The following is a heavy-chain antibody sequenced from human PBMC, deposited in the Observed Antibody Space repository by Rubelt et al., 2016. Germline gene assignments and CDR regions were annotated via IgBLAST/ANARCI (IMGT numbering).Heavy chain of an antibody. Sequence: QLQLQESGPGLVKPSETLSLICTVSGGSITSDNYWWGWIRQPPGKGLEWVGNVYYNGRTYCNPSLKSRVIISVDTDENLCSLKLTSVTAGDTAVYYCAGDTHLDAWGQGTLVTVS. CDR2: VYYNGRT. J-gene: IGHJ5*02. CDR1: GGSITSDNYW. D-gene: IGHD2-15*01. V-gene: IGHV4-39*07. CDR3: AGDTHLDA.